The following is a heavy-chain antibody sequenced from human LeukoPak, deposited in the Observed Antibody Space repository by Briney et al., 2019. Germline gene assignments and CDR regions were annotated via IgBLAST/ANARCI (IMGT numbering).Heavy chain of an antibody. Sequence: SETLSLTCTLSGGTISSSSYYWGWIRQTPGKGLEWIGSIYYSGSTYYNPSLKSRVTISVDTSKNQFSLKLSSVTAADTAVYYCARRIPLYDILTGYYLSSFDYWGQGTLVTVSS. CDR3: ARRIPLYDILTGYYLSSFDY. V-gene: IGHV4-39*07. CDR2: IYYSGST. J-gene: IGHJ4*02. D-gene: IGHD3-9*01. CDR1: GGTISSSSYY.